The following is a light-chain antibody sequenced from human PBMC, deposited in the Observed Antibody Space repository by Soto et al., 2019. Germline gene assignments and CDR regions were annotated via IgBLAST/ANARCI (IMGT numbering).Light chain of an antibody. J-gene: IGKJ2*01. CDR3: QHYFNWPYT. V-gene: IGKV3-15*01. CDR2: GAS. Sequence: EIVMTQSPATLSVSPGERATLSCGASQIVTSNLAWYQQKPGRAPRLLVYGASTRATGIPARFSGSGSGTELTLTISNTQDEDFALYYCQHYFNWPYTFGQGTKVDFK. CDR1: QIVTSN.